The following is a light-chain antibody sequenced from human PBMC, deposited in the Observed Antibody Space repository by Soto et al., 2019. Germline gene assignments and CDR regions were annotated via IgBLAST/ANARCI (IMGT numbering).Light chain of an antibody. CDR1: QTIXSN. CDR2: RQS. J-gene: IGKJ5*01. Sequence: IVVTQCPCPLSLSPGERATLSCRAGQTIXSNVPWYQQRPGQAPRVLRXRQSTRATGVPARFIGSGSGKEFTLTISSLQSEYFAVYYCQQYNKWPPSTFGQGTRLEIK. CDR3: QQYNKWPPST. V-gene: IGKV3-15*01.